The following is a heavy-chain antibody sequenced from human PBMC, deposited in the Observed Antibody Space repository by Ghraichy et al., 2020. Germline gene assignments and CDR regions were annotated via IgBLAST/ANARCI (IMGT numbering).Heavy chain of an antibody. J-gene: IGHJ5*02. CDR2: IIPIFGTA. V-gene: IGHV1-69*13. Sequence: SVKVSCKASGGTFSSYAISWVRQAPGQGLEWMGGIIPIFGTANYAQKFQGRVTITADESTSTAYMELSSLRSEDTAVYYCARDSPDYYGSGSYVWFDPWGQGTLVTVSS. D-gene: IGHD3-10*01. CDR3: ARDSPDYYGSGSYVWFDP. CDR1: GGTFSSYA.